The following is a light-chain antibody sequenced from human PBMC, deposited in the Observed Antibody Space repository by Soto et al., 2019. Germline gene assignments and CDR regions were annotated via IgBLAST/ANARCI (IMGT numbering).Light chain of an antibody. J-gene: IGKJ1*01. Sequence: EIVLTQSPCTLSLSPGERATLSSRASQSVSSSYLAWYQQKPGQAPRLLIYGASSRATGIPDRFSGSGSGTDFTLTISRLEPGDFAVYYCQQYGSSSWTFGQGTKVEIK. CDR1: QSVSSSY. V-gene: IGKV3-20*01. CDR2: GAS. CDR3: QQYGSSSWT.